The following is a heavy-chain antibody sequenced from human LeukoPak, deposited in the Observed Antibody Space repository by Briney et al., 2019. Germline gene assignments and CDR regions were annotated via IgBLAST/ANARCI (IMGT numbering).Heavy chain of an antibody. CDR1: GFTFSNYA. D-gene: IGHD6-13*01. CDR3: ARDTRYSSSPHSDYYYGMDV. V-gene: IGHV3-66*01. Sequence: GGSLRLSCAASGFTFSNYAMHWVRQAPGKGLEWVSVIYSGGSTYYADSVKGRFTISRDNSKNTLYLQMNSLRAEDTAVYYCARDTRYSSSPHSDYYYGMDVWGQGTTVTVSS. CDR2: IYSGGST. J-gene: IGHJ6*02.